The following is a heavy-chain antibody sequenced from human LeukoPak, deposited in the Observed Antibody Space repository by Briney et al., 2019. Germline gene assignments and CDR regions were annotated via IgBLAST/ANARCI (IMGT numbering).Heavy chain of an antibody. V-gene: IGHV4-59*01. CDR2: IYNSGNT. CDR1: AGSICSYY. D-gene: IGHD5-24*01. CDR3: ARPSRDGYRYTFDY. Sequence: PSETLSLTCTGSAGSICSYYWGWIRQPPGKGLEWIGYIYNSGNTNYSPSLKSRVSISVDTPKNQFSLKLSSVTAADTAVYYCARPSRDGYRYTFDYWGQGILVTVSS. J-gene: IGHJ4*02.